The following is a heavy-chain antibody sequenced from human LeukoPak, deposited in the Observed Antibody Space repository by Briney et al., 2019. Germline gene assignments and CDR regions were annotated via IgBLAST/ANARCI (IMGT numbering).Heavy chain of an antibody. Sequence: GKSLKLSCAASGFTFSNHVIHWVRQAPGKGLEWVVVIWHDGGEKHYEDSVKGRFTISRDNSKNTLYLQMNSLRAEDTAVYYCARGWALAGNPNWFDPWGQGTLVTVSS. V-gene: IGHV3-33*01. CDR1: GFTFSNHV. CDR2: IWHDGGEK. CDR3: ARGWALAGNPNWFDP. D-gene: IGHD6-19*01. J-gene: IGHJ5*02.